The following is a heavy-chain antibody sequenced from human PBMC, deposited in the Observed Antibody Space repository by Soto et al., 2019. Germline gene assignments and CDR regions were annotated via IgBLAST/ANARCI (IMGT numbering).Heavy chain of an antibody. CDR3: AREDVGAMQEGHYYGMDV. J-gene: IGHJ6*02. Sequence: ASVKVSCKASGYTFTGYYMHWVRQAPGQGLEWMGWINPNSGGTNYAQKFQGRVTMTRDTSISTAYMELGRLRSVDTAVYYCAREDVGAMQEGHYYGMDVWGQGTTVTVSS. CDR2: INPNSGGT. CDR1: GYTFTGYY. V-gene: IGHV1-2*02. D-gene: IGHD5-12*01.